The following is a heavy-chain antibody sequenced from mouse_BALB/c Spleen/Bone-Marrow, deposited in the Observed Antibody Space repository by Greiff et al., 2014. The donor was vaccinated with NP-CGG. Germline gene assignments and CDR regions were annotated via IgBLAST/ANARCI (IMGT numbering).Heavy chain of an antibody. J-gene: IGHJ2*01. CDR1: GYSITSGYY. Sequence: DVKLMESGPGLVKPSQSLSLTCSVTGYSITSGYYWNWIRQFPGNKLEWMGYKSYDGSNNYNPSLKNRMSITRDTSKNQFFLKLNSVTTEDTGTYYCARDRGHYFDYWGQGTTLTVSS. D-gene: IGHD3-1*01. CDR3: ARDRGHYFDY. CDR2: KSYDGSN. V-gene: IGHV3-6*02.